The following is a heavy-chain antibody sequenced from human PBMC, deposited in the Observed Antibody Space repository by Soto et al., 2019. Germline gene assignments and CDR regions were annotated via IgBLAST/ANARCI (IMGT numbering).Heavy chain of an antibody. Sequence: QVQLVESGGGVVQPGRSLRLSCAASGFTFSSYGMHWVRQAPGKGLEWVAVISHDGSNKYYGDSVKGRFTISRDNSKNTLYLQMNSLRAEDTAVYYCAKDNCISTSCYRLYNWFDPWGQGTLVTXSX. J-gene: IGHJ5*02. CDR3: AKDNCISTSCYRLYNWFDP. CDR2: ISHDGSNK. CDR1: GFTFSSYG. D-gene: IGHD2-2*01. V-gene: IGHV3-30*18.